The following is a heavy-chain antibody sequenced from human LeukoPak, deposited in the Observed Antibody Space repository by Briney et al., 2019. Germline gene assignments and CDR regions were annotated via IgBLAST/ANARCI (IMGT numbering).Heavy chain of an antibody. D-gene: IGHD6-13*01. J-gene: IGHJ4*02. V-gene: IGHV1-69*13. CDR3: ARDAQDSSSGLLDY. CDR2: IIPIFGTA. CDR1: GGTFSSYA. Sequence: ASVKVSCKASGGTFSSYAISWVRQAPGQGLEWMGGIIPIFGTANYAQKFQGRVTITADESTSTAYMELSSLRSEDTAVYYCARDAQDSSSGLLDYWGQGTLVTVSS.